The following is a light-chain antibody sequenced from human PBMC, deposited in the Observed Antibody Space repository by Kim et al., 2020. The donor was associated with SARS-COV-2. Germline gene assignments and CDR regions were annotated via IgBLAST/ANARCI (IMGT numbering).Light chain of an antibody. J-gene: IGKJ2*01. CDR2: GAS. CDR3: QQYDNWPPGYT. Sequence: EIVITQSPATLSVSPGERATLSCRASQSVSYNLAWYQQRPGQAPRLLIYGASTRATGIPARFSGSVSGTEFTLTISSLQSEDFAIYYCQQYDNWPPGYTFGQGTKLEI. V-gene: IGKV3-15*01. CDR1: QSVSYN.